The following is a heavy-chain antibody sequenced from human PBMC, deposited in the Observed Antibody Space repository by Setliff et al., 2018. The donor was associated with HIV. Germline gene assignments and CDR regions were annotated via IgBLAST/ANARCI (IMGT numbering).Heavy chain of an antibody. J-gene: IGHJ3*02. Sequence: SETLSLTCAVSDYSISTNEWWGWIRQPPGKGLAWIGYISNSGKTYYNPSLNSRVTLSADTSKNQLSLRLSSVTAVDTGVYYCARLGRGTYYYDSSGYLYAFDIWGQGTMVTVS. CDR1: DYSISTNEW. D-gene: IGHD3-22*01. CDR3: ARLGRGTYYYDSSGYLYAFDI. V-gene: IGHV4-28*01. CDR2: ISNSGKT.